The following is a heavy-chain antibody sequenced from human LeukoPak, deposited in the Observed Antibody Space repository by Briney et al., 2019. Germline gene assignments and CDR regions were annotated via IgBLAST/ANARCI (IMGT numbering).Heavy chain of an antibody. CDR1: GFTFSNAW. V-gene: IGHV3-7*01. CDR2: IRQDGSEI. D-gene: IGHD1-26*01. J-gene: IGHJ4*02. Sequence: PGGSLRLSCAASGFTFSNAWMSWVRQAPGKGLEWVANIRQDGSEIYYVDSVKGRFTISRDNAKNSLFLQMNSLRAEDTAVYYCARDKIVGATYFDYWGQGTLVTVSS. CDR3: ARDKIVGATYFDY.